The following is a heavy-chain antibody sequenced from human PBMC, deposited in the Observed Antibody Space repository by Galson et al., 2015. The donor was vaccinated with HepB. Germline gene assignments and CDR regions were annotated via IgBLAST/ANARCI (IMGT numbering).Heavy chain of an antibody. V-gene: IGHV3-7*01. CDR3: ARDQRRDFLAPSRCDY. Sequence: SLRLSCAASGFTFSSYWMSWVRQAPGKGLEWMANIKQDGSEKYYVDSVKGRFTISRDNAKNSLYLQMNSLRAEDTAVYYCARDQRRDFLAPSRCDYWGQGTLVTVSS. D-gene: IGHD3-3*01. J-gene: IGHJ4*02. CDR1: GFTFSSYW. CDR2: IKQDGSEK.